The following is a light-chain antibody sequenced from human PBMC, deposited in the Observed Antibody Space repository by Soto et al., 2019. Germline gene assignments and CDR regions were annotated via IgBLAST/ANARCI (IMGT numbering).Light chain of an antibody. CDR2: GAS. CDR3: QQYGSSLFT. Sequence: EIVLTQSPGPLSLSPGERTTLSCRASQSVSSSYLAWYQQKPGQAPRLLIYGASSRATGIPDRFSGSGSGTDFTLTISRLEPEDVPVYYCQQYGSSLFTFGPGTKVDIK. V-gene: IGKV3-20*01. J-gene: IGKJ3*01. CDR1: QSVSSSY.